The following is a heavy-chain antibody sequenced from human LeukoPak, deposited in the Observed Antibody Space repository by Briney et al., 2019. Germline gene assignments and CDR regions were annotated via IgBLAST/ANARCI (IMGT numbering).Heavy chain of an antibody. CDR3: ARDTPEYGGYPPTFDY. D-gene: IGHD5-12*01. V-gene: IGHV3-7*01. CDR1: GFTFSDYY. Sequence: GGSLRLSCAASGFTFSDYYMSWIRQAPGKGLEWVANIKQDGSEKYYVDSVKGRFTISRDNAKNSLYLQMNSLRAEDTAVYYCARDTPEYGGYPPTFDYWGQGTLVTVSS. CDR2: IKQDGSEK. J-gene: IGHJ4*02.